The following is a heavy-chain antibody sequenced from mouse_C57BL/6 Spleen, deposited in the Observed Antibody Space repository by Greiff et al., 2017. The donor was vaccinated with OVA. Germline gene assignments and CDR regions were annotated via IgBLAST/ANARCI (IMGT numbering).Heavy chain of an antibody. CDR1: GYSITSGYY. J-gene: IGHJ4*01. D-gene: IGHD2-4*01. CDR3: ASDDYGMDY. CDR2: ISYDGSN. V-gene: IGHV3-6*01. Sequence: ESGPGLVKPSQSLSLTCSVTGYSITSGYYWNWIRQFPGNKLEWMGYISYDGSNNYNPSLKNRISITRDTSKNQFFLKLNSVTTEDTATYYCASDDYGMDYWGQGTSVTVSS.